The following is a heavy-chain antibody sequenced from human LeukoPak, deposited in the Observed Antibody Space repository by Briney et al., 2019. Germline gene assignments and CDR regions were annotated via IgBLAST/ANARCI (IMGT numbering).Heavy chain of an antibody. J-gene: IGHJ4*02. CDR2: IYTTGST. CDR1: GGSISSGRYY. V-gene: IGHV4-61*02. D-gene: IGHD3-22*01. CDR3: ARQISDSSGYYIDY. Sequence: SETLSLTCTVSGGSISSGRYYWSWIRQPAGKGLEWIVRIYTTGSTNKNPSLRSRFIISQDTSKNQFSLKLSSVTAADTAVYFCARQISDSSGYYIDYWGQGTLVTVSS.